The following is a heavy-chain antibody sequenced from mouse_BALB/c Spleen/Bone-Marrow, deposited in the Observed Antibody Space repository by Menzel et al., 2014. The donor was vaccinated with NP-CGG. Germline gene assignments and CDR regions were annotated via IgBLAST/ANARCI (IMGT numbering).Heavy chain of an antibody. J-gene: IGHJ2*01. Sequence: VQLQQSGAELVKPGASVKLSCTASGFNIKDTYMHWVKQRPEQGLEWIGRIDPENGNTIYDPKFPGKASITADTSSNTAYLQLSSLTSEDTAVYYCTRWVYYGSSYFDYWGQGTTLTVSS. V-gene: IGHV14-3*02. CDR2: IDPENGNT. D-gene: IGHD1-1*01. CDR3: TRWVYYGSSYFDY. CDR1: GFNIKDTY.